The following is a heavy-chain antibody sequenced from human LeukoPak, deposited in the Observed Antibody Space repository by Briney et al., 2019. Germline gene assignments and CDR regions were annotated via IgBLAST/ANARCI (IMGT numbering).Heavy chain of an antibody. Sequence: SETLSLTCTVSGGSISSYYWSWIRQPAGKGLEWIGRIFTSGSTNYNPSLKSRVTMSVDKFKDKFFLKVKSVTAADTAVYYCARVPSGSYWRRPDYWGQGTLVTVSS. J-gene: IGHJ4*02. D-gene: IGHD1-26*01. CDR1: GGSISSYY. V-gene: IGHV4-4*07. CDR3: ARVPSGSYWRRPDY. CDR2: IFTSGST.